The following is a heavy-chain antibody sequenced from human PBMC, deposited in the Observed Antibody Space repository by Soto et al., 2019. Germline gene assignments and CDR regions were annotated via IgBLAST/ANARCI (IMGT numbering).Heavy chain of an antibody. D-gene: IGHD4-17*01. CDR2: INPSGGST. CDR3: ARGERYYGHYSFYYYYYGMDL. J-gene: IGHJ6*02. Sequence: ASVKVSCKASGYTFTSYYMHWVRQAPGQGLERMGIINPSGGSTSYAQKFQGRVTMTRDTSTSTVYMELSSLRSEDTAVYYCARGERYYGHYSFYYYYYGMDLWGQGTTATVSS. V-gene: IGHV1-46*01. CDR1: GYTFTSYY.